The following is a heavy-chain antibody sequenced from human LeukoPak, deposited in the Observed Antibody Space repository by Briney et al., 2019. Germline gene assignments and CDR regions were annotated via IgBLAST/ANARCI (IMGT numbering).Heavy chain of an antibody. CDR3: ARSPGPGTLDN. CDR2: IGGSGTHT. CDR1: GFSFSDSY. V-gene: IGHV3-11*06. Sequence: GGSLRLSCAASGFSFSDSYMSWIRQAPGKGLEWVSFIGGSGTHTNYADSVRGRFTISRDSAKNSLYLQMNSLRVEDTAVYYCARSPGPGTLDNWGQGTLVTVSS. J-gene: IGHJ4*02. D-gene: IGHD6-13*01.